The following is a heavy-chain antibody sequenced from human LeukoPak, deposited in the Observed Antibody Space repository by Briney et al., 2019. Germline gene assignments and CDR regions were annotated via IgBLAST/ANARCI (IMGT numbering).Heavy chain of an antibody. D-gene: IGHD2-15*01. CDR1: GYTFTSYG. J-gene: IGHJ4*02. CDR3: ARDRRGRGVVAATLFDY. Sequence: GASVKVSCKASGYTFTSYGISWVRQAPGQGLEWMGWISAYNGNTNYAQKLQGRVTMNTDTSTSTAYMELRSLRSDDTAVYYCARDRRGRGVVAATLFDYWGQGTLVTVSS. V-gene: IGHV1-18*01. CDR2: ISAYNGNT.